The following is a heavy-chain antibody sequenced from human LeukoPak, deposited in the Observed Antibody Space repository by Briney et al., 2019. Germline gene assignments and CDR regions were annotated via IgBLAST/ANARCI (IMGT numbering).Heavy chain of an antibody. CDR3: ASGDYYFDY. CDR1: GFTFDDYA. Sequence: GGSLRLSCAASGFTFDDYAMHWVRQAPGKGLEWVSGISWNSGSIGYADSVKGRFTISRDNAKNSLYLQMNSLRAEDTALYYCASGDYYFDYWGQGTLVTASS. CDR2: ISWNSGSI. D-gene: IGHD2-21*02. V-gene: IGHV3-9*01. J-gene: IGHJ4*02.